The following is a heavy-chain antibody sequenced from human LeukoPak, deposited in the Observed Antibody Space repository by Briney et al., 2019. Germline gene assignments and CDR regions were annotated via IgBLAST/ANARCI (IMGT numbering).Heavy chain of an antibody. CDR3: ARAGDTSGYYFYFDY. CDR1: GFTFSDYY. Sequence: PGGSLRLSCAASGFTFSDYYMGWIRQAPGQGLEWVSYISSSGGAMYYADSVKGRFTISRDNARNSLFLQMNSLRAEDTAVYYCARAGDTSGYYFYFDYWGQGTLVTVSS. D-gene: IGHD3-22*01. CDR2: ISSSGGAM. V-gene: IGHV3-11*01. J-gene: IGHJ4*02.